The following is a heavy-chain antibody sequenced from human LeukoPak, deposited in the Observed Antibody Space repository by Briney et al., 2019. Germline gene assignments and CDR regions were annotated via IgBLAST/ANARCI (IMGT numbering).Heavy chain of an antibody. V-gene: IGHV1-2*02. CDR3: ARDRRGSSSYRAFDI. J-gene: IGHJ3*02. Sequence: ASVKVSCKASGYTFTGYYMHWVRQAPGQGLEWMGWINPNSGSTNYAQKFQGRVTMTRDTSISTAYMELSRLRSDDTAVYYCARDRRGSSSYRAFDIWGQGTMVTVSS. D-gene: IGHD6-13*01. CDR2: INPNSGST. CDR1: GYTFTGYY.